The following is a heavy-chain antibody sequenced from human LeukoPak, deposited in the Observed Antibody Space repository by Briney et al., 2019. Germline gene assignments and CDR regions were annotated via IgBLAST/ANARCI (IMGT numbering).Heavy chain of an antibody. V-gene: IGHV1-2*02. CDR3: ARGQIVVVPAAIAYNYYYYMDV. J-gene: IGHJ6*03. CDR1: GYTFTGYY. CDR2: INPNSGGT. Sequence: ASVKVSCKASGYTFTGYYMHWVRQAPGQGLEWMGWINPNSGGTNYAQKFQGRVTMTRDTSISTACMELSRLRSDDTAVYYCARGQIVVVPAAIAYNYYYYMDVWGKGTTVTVSS. D-gene: IGHD2-2*02.